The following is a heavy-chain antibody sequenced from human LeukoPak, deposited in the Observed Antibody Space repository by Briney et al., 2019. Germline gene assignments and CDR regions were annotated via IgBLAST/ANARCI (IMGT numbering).Heavy chain of an antibody. CDR1: GFTFSNAW. CDR3: TTPEGSVYCSSTSCYNFDY. V-gene: IGHV3-15*01. D-gene: IGHD2-2*01. J-gene: IGHJ4*02. Sequence: VGSLRLSCAASGFTFSNAWMSWVRQAPGKGLEWVGRIKSKTDGGTTDYAAPVKGRFTISRDDSKNTLYLQMNSLKTEDTAVYYCTTPEGSVYCSSTSCYNFDYWGQGTLVTVSS. CDR2: IKSKTDGGTT.